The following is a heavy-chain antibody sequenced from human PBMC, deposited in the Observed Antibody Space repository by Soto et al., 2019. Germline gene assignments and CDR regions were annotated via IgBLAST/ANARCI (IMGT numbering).Heavy chain of an antibody. D-gene: IGHD6-13*01. CDR1: GFTFSSYG. J-gene: IGHJ6*02. Sequence: ESGGGVVQPGRSLRLSCAASGFTFSSYGMHWVRQAPGKGLEWVAVIWYDGSNKYYADSVKGRFTISRDNSKNTLYLQMYSLRAEDTAVYYCARAPRLAAAGRYYYYGMDVWGQGTTVTVSS. CDR3: ARAPRLAAAGRYYYYGMDV. V-gene: IGHV3-33*01. CDR2: IWYDGSNK.